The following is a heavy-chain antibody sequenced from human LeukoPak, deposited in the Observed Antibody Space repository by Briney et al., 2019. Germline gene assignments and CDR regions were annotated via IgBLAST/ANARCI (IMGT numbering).Heavy chain of an antibody. J-gene: IGHJ4*02. CDR1: GFTFSDHY. CDR3: ARDHDYGPDY. D-gene: IGHD4/OR15-4a*01. CDR2: IKPHSVAT. Sequence: GASVKVSCETSGFTFSDHYMHWLRRAPGQGLEWMGWIKPHSVATNYAQKFQGRFTMSRDMSTSTVYMELTSLTSDDTPMYWCARDHDYGPDYWGQGTLLTVSA. V-gene: IGHV1-2*02.